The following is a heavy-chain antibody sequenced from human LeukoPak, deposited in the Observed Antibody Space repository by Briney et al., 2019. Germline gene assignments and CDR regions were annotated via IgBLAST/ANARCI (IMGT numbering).Heavy chain of an antibody. CDR2: IYHSGST. CDR3: AREWSSCYYYFFDY. J-gene: IGHJ4*02. CDR1: GGSISSGGYS. Sequence: SETLSLTCAVSGGSISSGGYSWSWIRQPPGKGLEWIGYIYHSGSTYYNPSLKSRVTISVDRSQNQFSLKLSSVTNDHTPVKCRAREWSSCYYYFFDYWGQGTLVTVSS. D-gene: IGHD3-22*01. V-gene: IGHV4-30-2*01.